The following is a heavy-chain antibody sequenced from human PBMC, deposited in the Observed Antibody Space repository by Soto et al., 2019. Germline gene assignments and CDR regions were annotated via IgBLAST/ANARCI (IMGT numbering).Heavy chain of an antibody. V-gene: IGHV4-34*01. D-gene: IGHD6-13*01. J-gene: IGHJ4*02. CDR1: GGSFSGYY. CDR2: INHSGST. Sequence: SETLSLTCAVYGGSFSGYYWSWIRQPPGKGLEWIGEINHSGSTNYNPSLKSRITISVDTSKNQFSLKLSSVTAADTAVYYCARGIAAAGTNGFDYWGQGTLVTVSS. CDR3: ARGIAAAGTNGFDY.